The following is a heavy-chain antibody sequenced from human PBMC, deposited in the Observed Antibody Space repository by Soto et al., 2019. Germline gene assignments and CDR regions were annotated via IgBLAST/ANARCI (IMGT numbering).Heavy chain of an antibody. D-gene: IGHD2-2*01. J-gene: IGHJ3*02. CDR2: ISGSGGST. CDR3: ANRPRYQDAFDI. Sequence: GGSLRLSCAASGFTFSSYAMSWVRQAPGKGLEWVSAISGSGGSTYYADSVKGRFTISRDNSKNTLYLQMNSLRAEDTAVYYCANRPRYQDAFDIWGQGTMVTVSS. CDR1: GFTFSSYA. V-gene: IGHV3-23*01.